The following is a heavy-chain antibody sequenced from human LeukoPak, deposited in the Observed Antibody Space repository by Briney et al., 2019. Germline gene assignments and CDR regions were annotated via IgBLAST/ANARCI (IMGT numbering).Heavy chain of an antibody. D-gene: IGHD5-24*01. CDR3: ARVRRDGYNNDAFDI. CDR1: GGSFSGYY. Sequence: SETLSLTCAVYGGSFSGYYWSWIRQPPGKGLEWIGEINHSGSTYYNPSLKSRVTISVDRSKNQFSLKLSSVTAADTAVYYCARVRRDGYNNDAFDIWGQGTMVTVSS. J-gene: IGHJ3*02. V-gene: IGHV4-34*01. CDR2: INHSGST.